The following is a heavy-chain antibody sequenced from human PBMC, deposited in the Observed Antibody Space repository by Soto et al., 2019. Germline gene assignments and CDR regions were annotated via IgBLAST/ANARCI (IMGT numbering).Heavy chain of an antibody. CDR1: GFTVSSNY. CDR2: ISSSSSTI. Sequence: PGGSLRLSCAASGFTVSSNYMSWVRQAPGKGLEWVSYISSSSSTIYYADSVKGRFTISRDNAKNSLYLQMNSLRAEDTAVYYCVRDWTYDYIWGSYRTNIDYWGQGTLVTVSS. CDR3: VRDWTYDYIWGSYRTNIDY. J-gene: IGHJ4*02. V-gene: IGHV3-48*01. D-gene: IGHD3-16*01.